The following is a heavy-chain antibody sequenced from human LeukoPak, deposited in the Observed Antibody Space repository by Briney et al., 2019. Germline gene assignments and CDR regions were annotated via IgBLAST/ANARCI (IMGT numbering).Heavy chain of an antibody. V-gene: IGHV4-61*02. Sequence: SETLSLTCTVSGGSISSGSYYWNWIRQPAGKGLEWIGRIYRSGSSNYNPSLKSRVTVSVDTSKNQFSLKLSSVTAADTAVYYCARVNRYFDYWGQGTLVTVSS. CDR2: IYRSGSS. D-gene: IGHD1-14*01. J-gene: IGHJ4*02. CDR3: ARVNRYFDY. CDR1: GGSISSGSYY.